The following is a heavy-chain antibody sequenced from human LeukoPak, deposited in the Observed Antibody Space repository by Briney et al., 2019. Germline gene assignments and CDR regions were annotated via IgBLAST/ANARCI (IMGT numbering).Heavy chain of an antibody. V-gene: IGHV4-38-2*01. CDR1: GYSISSGYY. CDR3: ARVGQWSPFDY. Sequence: SETLSLTCAVSGYSISSGYYWGWIRRPPGKGLEWIGSIYHSGSTYYNPSLKSRVTISVDTSKNQFSLKLSSVTAAGTAVYYCARVGQWSPFDYWGQGTLVTVSS. CDR2: IYHSGST. D-gene: IGHD6-19*01. J-gene: IGHJ4*02.